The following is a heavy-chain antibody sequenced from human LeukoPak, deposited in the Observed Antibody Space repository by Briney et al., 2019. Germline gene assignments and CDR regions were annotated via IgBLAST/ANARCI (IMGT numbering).Heavy chain of an antibody. CDR2: INHSGST. CDR1: GGSISSSSYY. D-gene: IGHD4-17*01. Sequence: SETLSLTCTVSGGSISSSSYYWGWIRQPPGKGLEWIGEINHSGSTNYNPSLKSRVTISVDTSKNQFSLKLSSVTAADTAVYYCARGRWRGTTVTTSDYWGQGTLVTVSS. J-gene: IGHJ4*02. V-gene: IGHV4-39*07. CDR3: ARGRWRGTTVTTSDY.